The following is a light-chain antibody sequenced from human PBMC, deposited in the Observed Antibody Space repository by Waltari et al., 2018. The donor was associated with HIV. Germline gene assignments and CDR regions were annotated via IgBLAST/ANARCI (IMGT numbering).Light chain of an antibody. CDR1: SSNIGSNT. CDR2: SNN. Sequence: QSVLTQPPSASGTPGQRVTISCSGSSSNIGSNTVHWYRQLPGTAPKLLIYSNNQRPSGVPDRFSGSTACTSASLVISGLQSEDEADYYCAAWDDSLKGGAFGTGTKVTVL. J-gene: IGLJ1*01. V-gene: IGLV1-44*01. CDR3: AAWDDSLKGGA.